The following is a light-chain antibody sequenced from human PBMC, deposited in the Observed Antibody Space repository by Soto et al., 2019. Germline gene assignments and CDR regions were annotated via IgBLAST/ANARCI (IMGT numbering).Light chain of an antibody. V-gene: IGKV3-11*01. CDR1: QSVGGD. Sequence: ERVMTQSPATLSVSPGERATLSCRASQSVGGDLAWYQQKPGQAPRLLIYGASSRAPGIPDRFSGSGSGTDFTLTISSLEPEDFAVYYCQQRSNWPPITFGQGTRLEI. CDR2: GAS. J-gene: IGKJ5*01. CDR3: QQRSNWPPIT.